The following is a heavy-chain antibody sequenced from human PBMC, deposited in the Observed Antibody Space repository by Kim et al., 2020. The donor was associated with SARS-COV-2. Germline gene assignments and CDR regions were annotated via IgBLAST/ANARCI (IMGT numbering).Heavy chain of an antibody. V-gene: IGHV1-69*01. D-gene: IGHD4-17*01. Sequence: QKFHGRVTITADESTCTAYMELRSLRAEDTAVYYCARGGRTTVARGAFDSWGQGTMVTVSS. CDR3: ARGGRTTVARGAFDS. J-gene: IGHJ3*02.